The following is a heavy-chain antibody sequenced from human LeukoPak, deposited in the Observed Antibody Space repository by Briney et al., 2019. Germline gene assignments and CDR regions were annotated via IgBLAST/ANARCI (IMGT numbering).Heavy chain of an antibody. D-gene: IGHD5-24*01. J-gene: IGHJ4*02. V-gene: IGHV3-7*04. CDR3: ARAEEQRWGYVDY. CDR2: IKQDGSDK. CDR1: GFTFSSYW. Sequence: GGSLRLSCAASGFTFSSYWMTWVRQAPGKGLEWVANIKQDGSDKYYVDSVKGRFTVSRDNAKNSLYLQMNSLRDEDTAVYYCARAEEQRWGYVDYWGQGTLVTVSS.